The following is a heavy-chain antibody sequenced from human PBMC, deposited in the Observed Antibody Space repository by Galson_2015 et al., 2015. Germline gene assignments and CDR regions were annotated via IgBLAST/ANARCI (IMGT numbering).Heavy chain of an antibody. D-gene: IGHD2-8*01. V-gene: IGHV3-23*01. CDR3: AKDRHAVTMSASDY. Sequence: SLRLSCAASGFTFSSSAMNWVRQAPGKGLEWVSALSHTGSSIYYADSVKGRFTISRDNSKNTLYLHMNSLRADDTAVYYCAKDRHAVTMSASDYWGQGTLVTVSS. CDR2: LSHTGSSI. CDR1: GFTFSSSA. J-gene: IGHJ4*02.